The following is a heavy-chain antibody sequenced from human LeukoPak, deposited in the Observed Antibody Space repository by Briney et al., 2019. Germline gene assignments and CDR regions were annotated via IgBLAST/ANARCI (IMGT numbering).Heavy chain of an antibody. V-gene: IGHV1-69*05. Sequence: SVKVSCKASGGTFSSYAISWVRQAPGQGLEWMGRIIPIFGTANYAQKFQGRVTITTDESTSTAYMELSSLRSEDTAVYYCARGAGCCSGGSCYDYWGQGTLVTVSS. CDR2: IIPIFGTA. CDR1: GGTFSSYA. D-gene: IGHD2-15*01. J-gene: IGHJ4*02. CDR3: ARGAGCCSGGSCYDY.